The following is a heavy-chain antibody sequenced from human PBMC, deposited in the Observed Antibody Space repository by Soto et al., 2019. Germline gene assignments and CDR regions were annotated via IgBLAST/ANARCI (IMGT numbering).Heavy chain of an antibody. J-gene: IGHJ4*02. Sequence: EVQLVESGGGLVKPGGSLRLSCAASGFTFSSYSMNWVRQAPGKGLEWVSSISSSSSYIYYADSVKGRFTNSRDNAKNSLYLQMNSLRAEDTAVYYCARDQTGSYYDSSGYPLPPLRYWGQGTLVTVSS. CDR2: ISSSSSYI. CDR3: ARDQTGSYYDSSGYPLPPLRY. CDR1: GFTFSSYS. V-gene: IGHV3-21*01. D-gene: IGHD3-22*01.